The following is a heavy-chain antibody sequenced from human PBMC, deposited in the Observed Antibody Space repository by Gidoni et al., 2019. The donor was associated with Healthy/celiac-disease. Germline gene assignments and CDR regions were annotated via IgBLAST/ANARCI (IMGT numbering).Heavy chain of an antibody. D-gene: IGHD3-16*01. J-gene: IGHJ4*02. Sequence: QLQLQESGPGLVKPSETLSLTCTVSGGSISSSSYYWGWIRQPPGKGLEWIGSIYYSGSTYYNPSLKSRVTISVDTSKNQFSLKLSSVTAADTAVYYCARQTSDDLLGVDDYWGQGTLVTVSS. CDR2: IYYSGST. CDR3: ARQTSDDLLGVDDY. CDR1: GGSISSSSYY. V-gene: IGHV4-39*01.